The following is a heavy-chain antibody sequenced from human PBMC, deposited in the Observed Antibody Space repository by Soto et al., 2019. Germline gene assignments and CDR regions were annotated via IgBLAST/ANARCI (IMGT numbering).Heavy chain of an antibody. Sequence: SVKVSCKASGGTFSSYAISWARQAPGQGLEWMGGIIPIFGTANYAQKFQGRVTITADESTSTAYMELSSLRSEDTAVYYCARGDIAAAGTKNNWFDPWGQGTLVTVSS. J-gene: IGHJ5*02. CDR3: ARGDIAAAGTKNNWFDP. CDR1: GGTFSSYA. CDR2: IIPIFGTA. D-gene: IGHD6-13*01. V-gene: IGHV1-69*13.